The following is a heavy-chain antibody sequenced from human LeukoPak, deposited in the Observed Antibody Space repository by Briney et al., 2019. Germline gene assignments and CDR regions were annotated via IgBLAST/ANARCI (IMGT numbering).Heavy chain of an antibody. CDR1: GGSIGSSSYC. J-gene: IGHJ5*02. Sequence: SETLSLTCSVSGGSIGSSSYCWGWIRQPPGKGLEWIGTICYSGSTFYNSSLKSRVTLSVDTSKNQFSLKLSSVTAADTAVYYCARTENYIPEDCFDPWGQGTLVTGSS. CDR2: ICYSGST. D-gene: IGHD5-24*01. V-gene: IGHV4-39*01. CDR3: ARTENYIPEDCFDP.